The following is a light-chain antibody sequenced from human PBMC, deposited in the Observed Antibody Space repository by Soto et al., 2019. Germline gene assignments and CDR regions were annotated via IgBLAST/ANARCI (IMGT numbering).Light chain of an antibody. V-gene: IGKV3-15*01. Sequence: ILMTQSPATVSVSPGESATLSCRASRHIYYNVAWYQHRPGQAPRLLIYRASTRAPGVPARFSGSGSGTEFTLTISSLQPEDFTVYSCLQYHNLWAFGKGTKVEI. J-gene: IGKJ1*01. CDR2: RAS. CDR1: RHIYYN. CDR3: LQYHNLWA.